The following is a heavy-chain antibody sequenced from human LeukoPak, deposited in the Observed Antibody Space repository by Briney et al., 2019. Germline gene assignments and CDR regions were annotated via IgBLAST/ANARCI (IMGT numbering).Heavy chain of an antibody. V-gene: IGHV4-34*01. CDR1: GGSFSGYY. Sequence: SETLSLTCAVYGGSFSGYYWNWISQPPGKGLEWIGEINHSGSTNYNPSLKNRVTISVDTSKNQFSLKLSSVTAADTAVYYCARRSWDCGLDYWGQGTLVTVSS. CDR2: INHSGST. CDR3: ARRSWDCGLDY. J-gene: IGHJ4*02. D-gene: IGHD2-21*02.